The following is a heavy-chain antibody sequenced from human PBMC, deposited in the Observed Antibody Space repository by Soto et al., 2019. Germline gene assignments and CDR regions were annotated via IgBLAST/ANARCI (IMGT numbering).Heavy chain of an antibody. CDR1: GFSLITYG. CDR3: AKLVDRVGEVAVVAY. V-gene: IGHV3-30*18. CDR2: ISSDGSQK. Sequence: QVQLVESGGGVVQPGGSLRLSCAASGFSLITYGIHWVRLAPGKGLEWVALISSDGSQKYYGDSVQGRFTISRDTSKNTVFLEMNSLKTEDTALYYCAKLVDRVGEVAVVAYWGQGTLVTVSS. D-gene: IGHD2-15*01. J-gene: IGHJ4*02.